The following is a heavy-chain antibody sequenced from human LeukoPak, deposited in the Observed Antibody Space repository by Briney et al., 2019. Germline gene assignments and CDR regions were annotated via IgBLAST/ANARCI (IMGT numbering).Heavy chain of an antibody. CDR3: AKDSPIYYIDY. J-gene: IGHJ4*02. Sequence: SGGSLRLSCEASGFTFSDYWMSWVRQAPGKGLEWVSFINYNGRNNYYADSVKGRFTISRDSSKNTLSLQMNSLRDEDTAVYYCAKDSPIYYIDYWGQGTLVTVSS. D-gene: IGHD3-10*01. CDR2: INYNGRNN. CDR1: GFTFSDYW. V-gene: IGHV3-30*02.